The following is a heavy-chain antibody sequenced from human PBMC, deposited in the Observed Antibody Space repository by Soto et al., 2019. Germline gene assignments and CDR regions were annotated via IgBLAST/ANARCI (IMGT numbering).Heavy chain of an antibody. CDR1: GGSISRYY. Sequence: SETLSLTCTVSGGSISRYYWSWIRQPPGKGLEWIGYIYYSGSTNYNPSLKSRVTISVDTSKNQFSLKLSSVTAADTAVYYCAIEGYYDSSGYFPGFDYWGQGTLVTVAS. D-gene: IGHD3-22*01. J-gene: IGHJ4*02. CDR2: IYYSGST. CDR3: AIEGYYDSSGYFPGFDY. V-gene: IGHV4-59*12.